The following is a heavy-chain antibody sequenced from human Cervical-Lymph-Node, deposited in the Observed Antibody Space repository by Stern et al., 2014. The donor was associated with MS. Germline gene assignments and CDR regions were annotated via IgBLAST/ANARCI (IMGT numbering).Heavy chain of an antibody. Sequence: VQLVQSGTEVKKPGASVKVSCKASGYPFSAYYVHWVRQAPGQGLEWMGRINGHTGDTNYAQKFQGRVTMDRDPSISTAYLELASLRSDDTAVYYCAREGRSTVTTAAAYWGQGTLVTVSS. D-gene: IGHD4-17*01. CDR1: GYPFSAYY. V-gene: IGHV1-2*06. J-gene: IGHJ4*02. CDR2: INGHTGDT. CDR3: AREGRSTVTTAAAY.